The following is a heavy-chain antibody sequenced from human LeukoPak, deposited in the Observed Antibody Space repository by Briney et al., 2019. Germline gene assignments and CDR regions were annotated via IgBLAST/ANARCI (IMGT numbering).Heavy chain of an antibody. CDR1: GGTFSSYA. CDR2: IIPILGIA. CDR3: ARAKWFGETNYYYYYGMDV. Sequence: SVKVSCKASGGTFSSYAISWVRQAPGQGLEWMGRIIPILGIANYAQKFQGRVTITADKSTGTAYMELSSLRSEDTAVYYCARAKWFGETNYYYYYGMDVWGQGTTVTVSS. J-gene: IGHJ6*02. V-gene: IGHV1-69*04. D-gene: IGHD3-10*01.